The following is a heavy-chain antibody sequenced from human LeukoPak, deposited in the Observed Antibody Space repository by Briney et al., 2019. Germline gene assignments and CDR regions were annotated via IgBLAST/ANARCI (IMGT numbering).Heavy chain of an antibody. CDR1: GFTFSSFA. CDR2: ISGSGGTT. J-gene: IGHJ4*02. D-gene: IGHD5-12*01. Sequence: SGGSLSLSCAASGFTFSSFAMSWVRQAPGKGLEWVSGISGSGGTTYYADSVKGRFTISRDNSKNTLYLQMNSLRAEDTAVYYCXXXHPXWLRLQYYFDYWGQGTLVTVSS. CDR3: XXXHPXWLRLQYYFDY. V-gene: IGHV3-23*01.